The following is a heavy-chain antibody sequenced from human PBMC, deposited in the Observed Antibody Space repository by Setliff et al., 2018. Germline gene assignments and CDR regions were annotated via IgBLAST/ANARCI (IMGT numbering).Heavy chain of an antibody. J-gene: IGHJ4*02. CDR3: ARGGDYCGGECYIPPPDSY. Sequence: PGGSLRLSCTTSGFTFTSYAMHWVRQAPGKGLEWVASIRYDGSNKYYADSVRGRFTISRDISKNTLYLQMNSLRPEDTAVYYCARGGDYCGGECYIPPPDSYWGQGTLVTVSS. CDR2: IRYDGSNK. CDR1: GFTFTSYA. V-gene: IGHV3-30*02. D-gene: IGHD2-21*01.